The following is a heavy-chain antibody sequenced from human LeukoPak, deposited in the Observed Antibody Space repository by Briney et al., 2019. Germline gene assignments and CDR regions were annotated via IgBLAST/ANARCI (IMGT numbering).Heavy chain of an antibody. CDR3: ARLGTGTNCFDY. J-gene: IGHJ4*02. CDR2: IYYSGST. D-gene: IGHD1/OR15-1a*01. CDR1: GGSTSSSSYY. Sequence: SETLSLTCTVSGGSTSSSSYYWGWIRQPPGKGLEWIGSIYYSGSTYYNPSLKSRVTISVDTSKNQFSLKLSSVTAADTAVYYCARLGTGTNCFDYWGQGTLVTVSS. V-gene: IGHV4-39*01.